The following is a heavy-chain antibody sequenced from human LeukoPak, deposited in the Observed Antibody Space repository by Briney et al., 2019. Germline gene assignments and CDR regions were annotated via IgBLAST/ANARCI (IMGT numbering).Heavy chain of an antibody. Sequence: SETLSLTCTVSGYSISSTYYWGWIRQPPGKGLEWIGGIYHSGSTYYNPSLKSRVTISVDTSKNQFSLKVTSVTAADTAVYYCATDRGVRGIMDYWGQGILVTVSS. CDR2: IYHSGST. V-gene: IGHV4-38-2*02. CDR3: ATDRGVRGIMDY. CDR1: GYSISSTYY. D-gene: IGHD3-10*01. J-gene: IGHJ4*02.